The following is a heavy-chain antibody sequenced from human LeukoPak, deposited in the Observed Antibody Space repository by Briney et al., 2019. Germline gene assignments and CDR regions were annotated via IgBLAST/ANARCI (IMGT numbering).Heavy chain of an antibody. CDR2: IYTSGST. V-gene: IGHV4-61*02. Sequence: SQTLSLTCTVSGGSISSGSYYWGWIRQAAGKGLEWVGRIYTSGSTNYNPSLKSRVTISVIMSKNQFSLELSSVTAGDTAVYYCARGYSGSYSFDYWGQGTLVTVSS. CDR1: GGSISSGSYY. J-gene: IGHJ4*02. D-gene: IGHD1-26*01. CDR3: ARGYSGSYSFDY.